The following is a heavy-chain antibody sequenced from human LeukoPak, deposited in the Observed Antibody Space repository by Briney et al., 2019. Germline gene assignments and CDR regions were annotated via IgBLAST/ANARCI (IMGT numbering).Heavy chain of an antibody. CDR2: IIPIFGIA. D-gene: IGHD2-15*01. Sequence: ASVKVSCKASGGTFSSYAISWVRQAPGQGLEWMGRIIPIFGIANYAQKFQGRVTITADKSTSTAYMELSSLRSEDPAVYYCARAPGVVVVAATPDGWFDPWGQGTLVTVSS. CDR1: GGTFSSYA. CDR3: ARAPGVVVVAATPDGWFDP. J-gene: IGHJ5*02. V-gene: IGHV1-69*04.